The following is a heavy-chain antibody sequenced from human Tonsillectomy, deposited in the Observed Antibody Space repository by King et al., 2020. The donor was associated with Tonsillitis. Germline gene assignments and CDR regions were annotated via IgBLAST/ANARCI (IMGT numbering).Heavy chain of an antibody. Sequence: VQLQESGPGLVKPSETLSLTCTVSGDSISTYYWSWIRQPPGKGLECIGYIHFIGSTNYNPSLASRVTISVDTSKKQISLKLRSVTAADTAVYYCARGSRQGWGSGLTFDSWGQGTLVTVSS. CDR2: IHFIGST. CDR1: GDSISTYY. CDR3: ARGSRQGWGSGLTFDS. D-gene: IGHD3-16*01. V-gene: IGHV4-59*01. J-gene: IGHJ4*02.